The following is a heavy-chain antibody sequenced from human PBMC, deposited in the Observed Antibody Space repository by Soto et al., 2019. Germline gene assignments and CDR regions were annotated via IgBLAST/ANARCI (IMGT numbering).Heavy chain of an antibody. V-gene: IGHV3-74*03. D-gene: IGHD6-25*01. CDR2: INSDGTAT. Sequence: EVQLVESGGGLVQPGGSLRLSCAASGFSFSSYWMHWVRQVPGRGLVWVSGINSDGTATKYADSVKGRFAISRDNANNTLDLQMSSLRAEDTAVYYCARGSGFQAGVHGYWGQGTLVTVSS. CDR3: ARGSGFQAGVHGY. J-gene: IGHJ4*02. CDR1: GFSFSSYW.